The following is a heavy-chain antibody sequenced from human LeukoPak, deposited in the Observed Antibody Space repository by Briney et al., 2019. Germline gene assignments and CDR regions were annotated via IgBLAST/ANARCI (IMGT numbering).Heavy chain of an antibody. CDR3: ARGTQRGYSYYYYGMDV. D-gene: IGHD5-12*01. CDR1: GFTFSSYD. Sequence: GGSLRLSCAASGFTFSSYDVHWVRQATGKGLEWVSAIGTAGDTYYPGSVKGRFTISRENAKNSLYLQMNSLRAGDTAVYYCARGTQRGYSYYYYGMDVWGQGTTVTVSS. J-gene: IGHJ6*02. CDR2: IGTAGDT. V-gene: IGHV3-13*01.